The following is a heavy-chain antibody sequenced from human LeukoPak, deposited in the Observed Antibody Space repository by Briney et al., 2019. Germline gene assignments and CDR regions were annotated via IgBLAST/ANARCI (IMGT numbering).Heavy chain of an antibody. D-gene: IGHD1-20*01. CDR3: ARETNSNDFALEI. CDR1: GFTFSNSD. V-gene: IGHV3-13*01. J-gene: IGHJ3*02. CDR2: IGVGGDT. Sequence: GGSLRLSCATSGFTFSNSDFHWVRQATGKGLEWVSAIGVGGDTYYGGSVKDRFTIFRENVKNSLFLQMNGLRADDTGVYFCARETNSNDFALEIWGQGTKVTVSS.